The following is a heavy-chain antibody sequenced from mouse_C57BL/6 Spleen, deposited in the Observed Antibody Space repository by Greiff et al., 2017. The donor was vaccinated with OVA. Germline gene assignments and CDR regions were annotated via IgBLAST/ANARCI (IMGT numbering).Heavy chain of an antibody. D-gene: IGHD3-1*01. CDR2: ISDGGSYT. CDR1: GFTFSSYA. Sequence: EVQLVESGGGLVKPGGSLKLSCAASGFTFSSYAMSWVRQTPEKRLEWVATISDGGSYTYYPDNVKGRFTISRDNATNNLYLQMSHLKSEDTAMYYCARDREYCDFDVWGTGTTVTVSS. CDR3: ARDREYCDFDV. J-gene: IGHJ1*03. V-gene: IGHV5-4*01.